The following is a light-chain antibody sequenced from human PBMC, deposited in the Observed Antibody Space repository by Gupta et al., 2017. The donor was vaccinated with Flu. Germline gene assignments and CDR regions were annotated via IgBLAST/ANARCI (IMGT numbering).Light chain of an antibody. V-gene: IGLV3-10*01. CDR1: GLPKKY. CDR3: YTTDSSGNNRV. J-gene: IGLJ3*02. CDR2: EDS. Sequence: GDGLPKKYACLYQQKSGQGPVLVIYEDSKRPSGIPERNSGSSSGTMATVTIRGAQVENGGGYFCYTTDSSGNNRVFGGGTKLTVL.